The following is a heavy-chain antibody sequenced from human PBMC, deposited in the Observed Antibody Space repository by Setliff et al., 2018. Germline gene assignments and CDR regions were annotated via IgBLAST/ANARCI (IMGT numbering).Heavy chain of an antibody. J-gene: IGHJ6*03. V-gene: IGHV3-73*01. CDR2: IRSKAISYAT. Sequence: PGGSLRLSCAASGFTFSGSAMHWVRQASGKGLEWVGRIRSKAISYATAYAASVKGRFTISRDDSKNTAYLQMNSLRAEDTAVYYCARAADSYGPPRSYMDVWGKGTTVTVSS. CDR3: ARAADSYGPPRSYMDV. D-gene: IGHD5-18*01. CDR1: GFTFSGSA.